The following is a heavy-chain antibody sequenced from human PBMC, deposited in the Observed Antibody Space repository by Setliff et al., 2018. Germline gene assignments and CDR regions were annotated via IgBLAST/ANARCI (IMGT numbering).Heavy chain of an antibody. Sequence: SNYWGWIRQPPGKGLEWIGSIYYTGSTYYNPSLKSRVTMSVDTSKRQFSLKLGSATAADTAVYYCARDMGQPYYFESWGLGTLVTVSS. CDR2: IYYTGST. CDR1: SNY. CDR3: ARDMGQPYYFES. V-gene: IGHV4-39*07. D-gene: IGHD1-1*01. J-gene: IGHJ4*02.